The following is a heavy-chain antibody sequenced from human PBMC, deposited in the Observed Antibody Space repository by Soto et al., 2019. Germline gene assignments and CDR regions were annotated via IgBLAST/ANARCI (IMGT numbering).Heavy chain of an antibody. Sequence: ESGGAVVQPGKSLRPSCAASGFTFSSYGMYWVRQAPGKVLEWVAVISYDGSNKYHADSVKGRFTISRDNSKNTRYLQMNSLKSEDTAVYDFAKDMVRYSYGACDYWGQGAMVTVSS. CDR1: GFTFSSYG. V-gene: IGHV3-30*18. D-gene: IGHD5-18*01. J-gene: IGHJ4*02. CDR2: ISYDGSNK. CDR3: AKDMVRYSYGACDY.